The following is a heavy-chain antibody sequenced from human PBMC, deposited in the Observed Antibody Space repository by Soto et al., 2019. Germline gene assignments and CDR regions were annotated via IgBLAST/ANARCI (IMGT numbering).Heavy chain of an antibody. Sequence: ASVKVSCKVSGYTLTELSMHWVRQAPGKGLEWMGGFDPEDGETIYAQKFQGRVTMTEDTSTDTAFMELSSLRSEDTAVYYCATPSHSSGLRDAFDIWGQGTMVTVSS. D-gene: IGHD3-22*01. CDR1: GYTLTELS. CDR3: ATPSHSSGLRDAFDI. CDR2: FDPEDGET. J-gene: IGHJ3*02. V-gene: IGHV1-24*01.